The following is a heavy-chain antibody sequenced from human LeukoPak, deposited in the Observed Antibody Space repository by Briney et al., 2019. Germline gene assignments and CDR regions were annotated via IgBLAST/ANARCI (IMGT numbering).Heavy chain of an antibody. J-gene: IGHJ3*02. CDR1: GGSISSGDYY. CDR2: IYYSGST. V-gene: IGHV4-30-4*08. CDR3: ARLRTTRIGAFDI. D-gene: IGHD1-1*01. Sequence: SETLSLTCTVSGGSISSGDYYWSWIRQPPGKGLECIGYIYYSGSTYYNPSLKSRVTISVDTSKNQFSLKLSSVTAADTAVYYCARLRTTRIGAFDIWGQGTMVTVSS.